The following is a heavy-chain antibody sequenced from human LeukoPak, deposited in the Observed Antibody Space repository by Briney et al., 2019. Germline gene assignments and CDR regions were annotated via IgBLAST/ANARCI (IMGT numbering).Heavy chain of an antibody. D-gene: IGHD6-6*01. CDR1: GGSISSYY. CDR3: ARDRGYGSSSGFDY. CDR2: ISTTGSI. V-gene: IGHV4-4*07. J-gene: IGHJ4*02. Sequence: SSETLSLTCTVSGGSISSYYWTWIRQPAGKGLEWIGRISTTGSIDYNPSLKSRVTMSVDTSKNQFSLRLRSVTAADTAVYYCARDRGYGSSSGFDYWGQGTLVTVSS.